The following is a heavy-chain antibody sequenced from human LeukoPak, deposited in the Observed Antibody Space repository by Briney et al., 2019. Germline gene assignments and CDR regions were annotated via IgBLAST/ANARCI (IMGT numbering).Heavy chain of an antibody. J-gene: IGHJ4*02. V-gene: IGHV3-53*01. D-gene: IGHD3-9*01. Sequence: PGGSLRLSCAASGFTVSSNYMSWVRQAPGKGLEGVAVIYSGGSTYYADSVKGRFTISRDNSKNTLYLQMNSLRAEDTAVYYCAKGEGEDFDWLLSFDYWGQGTLVTVSS. CDR3: AKGEGEDFDWLLSFDY. CDR2: IYSGGST. CDR1: GFTVSSNY.